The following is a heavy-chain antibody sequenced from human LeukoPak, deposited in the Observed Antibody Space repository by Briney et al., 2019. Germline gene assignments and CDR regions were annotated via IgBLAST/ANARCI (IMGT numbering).Heavy chain of an antibody. D-gene: IGHD3-16*01. CDR1: GYSMSSDYY. Sequence: SETLSLTCSVSGYSMSSDYYWGWIRQPPGKGLEWIGSIYHSGSTYYNPSLKSRVTISVDTSKKKFSLKLTSVTAADTAVYYCAKDDAWGRYKHWGQGTLVTVSS. CDR2: IYHSGST. CDR3: AKDDAWGRYKH. V-gene: IGHV4-38-2*02. J-gene: IGHJ1*01.